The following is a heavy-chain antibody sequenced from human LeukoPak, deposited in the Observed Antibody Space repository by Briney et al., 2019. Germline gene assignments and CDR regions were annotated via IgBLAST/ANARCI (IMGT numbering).Heavy chain of an antibody. D-gene: IGHD5-18*01. V-gene: IGHV1-69*04. CDR2: IIPILGIA. CDR1: GGTFSSYN. J-gene: IGHJ4*02. CDR3: ARDDGYSYGTGGLY. Sequence: SVKVSCKASGGTFSSYNISWVRQAPGQGLEWMGRIIPILGIANYAQKFQGRVTITADKSTSTAYMELSSLRSEDTAVYYRARDDGYSYGTGGLYWGQGTLVTVSS.